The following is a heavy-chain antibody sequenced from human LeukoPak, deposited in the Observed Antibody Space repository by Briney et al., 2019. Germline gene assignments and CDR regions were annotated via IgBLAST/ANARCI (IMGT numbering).Heavy chain of an antibody. CDR1: GYTFTGYY. J-gene: IGHJ4*02. Sequence: ASVKVSCKASGYTFTGYYMHWVRQAPGQGLEWMGWINSNSGGTNYAQKFQGRVTMTRDTSISTAYMELSRLRSDDTAVYYCARSYCSSTSCYTFFDYWGQGTLVTVSS. V-gene: IGHV1-2*02. D-gene: IGHD2-2*02. CDR3: ARSYCSSTSCYTFFDY. CDR2: INSNSGGT.